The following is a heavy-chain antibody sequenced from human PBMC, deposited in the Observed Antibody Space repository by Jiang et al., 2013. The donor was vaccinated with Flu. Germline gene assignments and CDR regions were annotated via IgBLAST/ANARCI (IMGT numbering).Heavy chain of an antibody. CDR3: ASTTVTTDYYYYYGMTS. D-gene: IGHD4-17*01. V-gene: IGHV1-69*04. CDR2: IIPILGIA. J-gene: IGHJ6*04. Sequence: GAEVKKPGSPVKVSCKASGGTFSSYAISWVRQAPGQGLEWMGRIIPILGIANYAQKFQGRVTITADKSTSTAYMELSSLRSEDTAVYYCASTTVTTDYYYYYGMTSGAKGPRSPSPQ. CDR1: GGTFSSYA.